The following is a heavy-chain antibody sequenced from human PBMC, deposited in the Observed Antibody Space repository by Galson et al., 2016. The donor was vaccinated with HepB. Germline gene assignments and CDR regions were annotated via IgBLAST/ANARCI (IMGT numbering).Heavy chain of an antibody. Sequence: LSLTCAVYGESFSGYYWSWIRQPPEKGLQWIGEINRSGSTNYNPSLKSRVTISVDTSKNQFSLKLISVTAADTAVYYCARVEWQQPSIFDYWGQGTLVTVSS. CDR3: ARVEWQQPSIFDY. J-gene: IGHJ4*02. D-gene: IGHD6-13*01. CDR2: INRSGST. CDR1: GESFSGYY. V-gene: IGHV4-34*01.